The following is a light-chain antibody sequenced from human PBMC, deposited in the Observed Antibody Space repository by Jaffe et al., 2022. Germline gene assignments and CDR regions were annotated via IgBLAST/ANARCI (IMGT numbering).Light chain of an antibody. V-gene: IGKV1-5*03. CDR2: KAS. CDR1: QSISSW. CDR3: QHDGT. J-gene: IGKJ1*01. Sequence: DIQMTQSPSTLSASVGDRVTITCRASQSISSWLAWYQQKPGKAPKLLIYKASSLESGVPSRFSGSGSGTEFTLTISSLQPDDFATYYCQHDGTFGQGTKVEIK.